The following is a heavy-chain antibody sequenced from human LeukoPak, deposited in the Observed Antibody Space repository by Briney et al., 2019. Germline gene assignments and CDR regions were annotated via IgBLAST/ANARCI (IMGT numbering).Heavy chain of an antibody. J-gene: IGHJ4*02. CDR3: ASLRGSSGYVNFDY. CDR1: GGSISSYY. Sequence: SETLSLTCPAPGGSISSYYWSWIRPPAGQGLDWIGLIYTSGSTNYTPSPPTRVTMSVDTSKNQFSLKLSSVTAAETAVYYCASLRGSSGYVNFDYWGQGTLVTVSS. V-gene: IGHV4-4*07. CDR2: IYTSGST. D-gene: IGHD3-22*01.